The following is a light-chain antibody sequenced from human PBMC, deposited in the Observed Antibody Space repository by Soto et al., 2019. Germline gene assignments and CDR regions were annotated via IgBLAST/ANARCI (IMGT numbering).Light chain of an antibody. CDR3: QHYNSYSEA. V-gene: IGKV3-15*01. CDR1: QSVSSN. CDR2: GAS. J-gene: IGKJ1*01. Sequence: EVVMTQSRATRCVCPEERATPSCRASQSVSSNLAWYQQKPGQAPRLLIYGASTRATGIPARFSGSGSGTEFTLTISSLQPDDFATYYCQHYNSYSEAFGQGTKVDIK.